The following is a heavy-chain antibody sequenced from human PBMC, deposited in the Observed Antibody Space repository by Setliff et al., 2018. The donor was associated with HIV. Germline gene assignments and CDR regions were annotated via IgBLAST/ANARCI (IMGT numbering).Heavy chain of an antibody. J-gene: IGHJ6*03. CDR1: GFTFGDYS. D-gene: IGHD5-18*01. V-gene: IGHV3-9*01. CDR2: IHWNSGTK. CDR3: ARGGLIQLWSPYYYYYMDV. Sequence: PGGSLRLSCAGSGFTFGDYSMHWVRQAPGKGLEWVSGIHWNSGTKGYADSVKGRFIISRDNAKNFVYLQVNSLRADDTAVYYCARGGLIQLWSPYYYYYMDVWGKGATVTVSS.